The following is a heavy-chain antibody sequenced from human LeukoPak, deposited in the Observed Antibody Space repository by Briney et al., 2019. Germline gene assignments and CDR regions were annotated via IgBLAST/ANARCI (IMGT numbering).Heavy chain of an antibody. D-gene: IGHD3-22*01. V-gene: IGHV4-34*01. Sequence: SETLSLTCAVYGGSFSGYYWSWIRQPPGKGLEWIGEINHSGSTNYNPSLKSRVTISVDTSKNQFSLKLSSVTAADTAVYYCARAGDDSSGYHYDSDYWGQGTLVTVSP. CDR1: GGSFSGYY. CDR2: INHSGST. J-gene: IGHJ4*02. CDR3: ARAGDDSSGYHYDSDY.